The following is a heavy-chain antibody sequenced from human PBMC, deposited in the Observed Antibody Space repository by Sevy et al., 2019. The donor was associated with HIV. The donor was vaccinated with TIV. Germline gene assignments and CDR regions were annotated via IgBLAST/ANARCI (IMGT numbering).Heavy chain of an antibody. CDR3: ARGARGTLPSYYYYPMDV. CDR2: IYPGDSDT. V-gene: IGHV5-51*01. J-gene: IGHJ6*02. Sequence: GESLKISCKASGYRLTDYWIGWVRQMPGKGLEWMGIIYPGDSDTTYSPAFQGQVTISVDKSINTAYQQWSSLKASDTAICYCARGARGTLPSYYYYPMDVWGQGTTVTVSS. CDR1: GYRLTDYW. D-gene: IGHD1-1*01.